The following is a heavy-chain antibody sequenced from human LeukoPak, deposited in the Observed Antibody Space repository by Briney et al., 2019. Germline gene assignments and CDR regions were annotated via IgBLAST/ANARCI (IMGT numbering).Heavy chain of an antibody. D-gene: IGHD3-16*02. CDR3: ARVIGSWRYFDI. CDR2: INHSGST. Sequence: SETLSLTCAVYGGSFSGYYWSWIRQPPGKGLEWIGEINHSGSTDYNPSLKSRVAISIDTSKNQFSLNLSSVTAADTAVYYCARVIGSWRYFDIWGQGTMVTVSS. J-gene: IGHJ3*02. V-gene: IGHV4-34*01. CDR1: GGSFSGYY.